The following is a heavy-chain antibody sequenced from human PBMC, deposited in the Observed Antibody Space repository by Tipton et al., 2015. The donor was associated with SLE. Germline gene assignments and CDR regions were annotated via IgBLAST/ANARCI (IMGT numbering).Heavy chain of an antibody. CDR3: ARDARL. CDR1: GYSISSGYY. V-gene: IGHV4-38-2*02. CDR2: IYHSGST. Sequence: TLSLTCTVSGYSISSGYYWGWIRQPPGKGLEWIGSIYHSGSTYYNPSLKSRLTISVDTSKNQFSLKLSSVTAADTAVYYCARDARLWGQGTMVTVSS. J-gene: IGHJ3*01.